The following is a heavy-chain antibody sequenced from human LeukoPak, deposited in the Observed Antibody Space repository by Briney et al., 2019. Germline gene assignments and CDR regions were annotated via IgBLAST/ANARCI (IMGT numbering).Heavy chain of an antibody. CDR3: ARDQPRGILTGYYRGSD. V-gene: IGHV3-53*01. D-gene: IGHD3-9*01. Sequence: GGSLRLSCAASGFTVSSNYMSWVRQAPGKGLEWDSVIYSGGSTYYADSVKGRFTISRDNSKNTLYLQMNSLRAEDTAVYYCARDQPRGILTGYYRGSDWGQGTLVTVSS. J-gene: IGHJ4*02. CDR1: GFTVSSNY. CDR2: IYSGGST.